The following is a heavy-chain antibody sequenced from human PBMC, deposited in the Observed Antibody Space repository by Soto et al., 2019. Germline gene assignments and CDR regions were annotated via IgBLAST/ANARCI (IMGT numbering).Heavy chain of an antibody. J-gene: IGHJ4*02. D-gene: IGHD3-3*01. CDR1: GYSFTSYW. V-gene: IGHV5-51*01. CDR2: IYPGDSDT. Sequence: PGDSLKISCKGSGYSFTSYWIGWVLQIPGKGLEWMGIIYPGDSDTRYSPSFQGQVTISADKSISTAYLQWSSLKASDTAMYYCASQGYYAFWHSDYWGQGTLITVSS. CDR3: ASQGYYAFWHSDY.